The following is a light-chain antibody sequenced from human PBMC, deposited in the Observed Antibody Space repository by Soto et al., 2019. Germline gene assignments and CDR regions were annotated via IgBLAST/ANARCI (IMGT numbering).Light chain of an antibody. CDR1: QDIINY. Sequence: DIQMTQSPPSLSASVGDRVTITCQTSQDIINYLNWFQEKPGKAPKLLIYDASILETGVTSRFSGSGSGTNFTFTIDSLQPEDFATYYCQEYHNCPIFTFGPGTKVDFK. CDR2: DAS. CDR3: QEYHNCPIFT. J-gene: IGKJ3*01. V-gene: IGKV1-33*01.